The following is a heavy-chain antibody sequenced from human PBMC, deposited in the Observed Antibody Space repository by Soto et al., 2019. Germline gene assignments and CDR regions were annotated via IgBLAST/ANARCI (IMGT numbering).Heavy chain of an antibody. Sequence: SETLSLTCTVSGGSISSGGYYWSWIRQHPGKGLEWIGYIYYSGSTYYNPSLKSRVTISVDTSKNQFSLKLSSVTAADTAVYYCARDPGGLVRPEYFQHWGQGTLVTVSS. D-gene: IGHD6-19*01. J-gene: IGHJ1*01. V-gene: IGHV4-31*03. CDR3: ARDPGGLVRPEYFQH. CDR1: GGSISSGGYY. CDR2: IYYSGST.